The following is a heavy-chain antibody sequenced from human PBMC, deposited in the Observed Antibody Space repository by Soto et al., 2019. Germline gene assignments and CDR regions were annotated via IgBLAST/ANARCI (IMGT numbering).Heavy chain of an antibody. V-gene: IGHV3-11*01. Sequence: PGGSLRLSCAASGFTFSDYYMSWIRQAPGKGLEWVSYISSSGSTIYYADSVKGRFTISRDNAKNSLYLQMNSLRAEDTAVYYCAREGPTMVRGVYYYYGMDVWGQGTTVTVSS. J-gene: IGHJ6*02. CDR1: GFTFSDYY. D-gene: IGHD3-10*01. CDR3: AREGPTMVRGVYYYYGMDV. CDR2: ISSSGSTI.